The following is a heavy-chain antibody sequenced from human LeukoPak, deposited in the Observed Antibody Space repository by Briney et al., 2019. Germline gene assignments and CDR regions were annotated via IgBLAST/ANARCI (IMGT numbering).Heavy chain of an antibody. CDR2: ISGDGGST. V-gene: IGHV3-43*02. J-gene: IGHJ6*02. CDR3: AKAPRDYGSGSNYYYYGMDV. CDR1: GFTFDDYA. D-gene: IGHD3-10*01. Sequence: GGSLRLSCAASGFTFDDYAMHWVRQAPGKGLEWVSLISGDGGSTYYADSVKGRFTISRDNSKNSLYLQMNSLRTEDTALYYCAKAPRDYGSGSNYYYYGMDVWGQGTTVTVS.